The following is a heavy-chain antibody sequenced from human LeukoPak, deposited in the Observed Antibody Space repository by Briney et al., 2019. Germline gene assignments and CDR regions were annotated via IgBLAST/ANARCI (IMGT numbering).Heavy chain of an antibody. J-gene: IGHJ4*02. CDR2: IYYSGST. V-gene: IGHV4-30-4*08. CDR3: ARGAEPEATGSYCFDY. D-gene: IGHD1-26*01. Sequence: PSETLSLTCTVSGGSISRGDYYWSWIRQPPGKGLEWIGYIYYSGSTYYNPSLKSRVTISVDTSKNQFSLKLSSVTAADTAVYYCARGAEPEATGSYCFDYWGQGTLVTVSS. CDR1: GGSISRGDYY.